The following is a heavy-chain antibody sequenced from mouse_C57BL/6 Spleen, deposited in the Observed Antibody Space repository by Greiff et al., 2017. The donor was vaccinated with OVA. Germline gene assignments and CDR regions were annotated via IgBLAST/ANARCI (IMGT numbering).Heavy chain of an antibody. CDR3: VGGSSYYYAMDY. V-gene: IGHV14-2*01. J-gene: IGHJ4*01. CDR2: IDPEDGET. D-gene: IGHD1-1*01. Sequence: DVKLVESGAELVKPGASVKLSCTASGFNIKDYYMHWVKQRTEQGLEWIGRIDPEDGETKYAPKFQGKATITADTSSNTAYLQLSSLTSEDTAVYYCVGGSSYYYAMDYWGQGTSVTVSS. CDR1: GFNIKDYY.